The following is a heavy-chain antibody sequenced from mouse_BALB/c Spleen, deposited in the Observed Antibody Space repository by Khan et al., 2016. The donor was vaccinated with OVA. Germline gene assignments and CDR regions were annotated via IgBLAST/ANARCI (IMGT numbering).Heavy chain of an antibody. D-gene: IGHD4-1*01. J-gene: IGHJ3*01. CDR1: GYTFTDYN. V-gene: IGHV1S29*02. CDR2: IYPYNGGA. CDR3: ARELGGAY. Sequence: MQLKQSGPELVKPGASVKISCKASGYTFTDYNMHWVKQIHGKSLEWIGYIYPYNGGAAYNQDFKNKATLTVDISFSTAYMELRSMTSEDSAFYYCARELGGAYWGQGTLVTVSA.